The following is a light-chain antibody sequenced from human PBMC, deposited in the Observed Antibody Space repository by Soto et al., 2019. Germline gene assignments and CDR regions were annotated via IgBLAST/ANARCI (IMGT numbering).Light chain of an antibody. J-gene: IGKJ1*01. CDR3: QPYTDWPLT. CDR1: QTVTSTY. Sequence: EVVMTQSTATLSVSPGERATLSCRASQTVTSTYLAWYQQKPGQAPRLLIYGISSRATGVPDRFSGSGSGTDFTLTISRLEPEDFAVYYCQPYTDWPLTFGQGTKVDIK. V-gene: IGKV3-20*01. CDR2: GIS.